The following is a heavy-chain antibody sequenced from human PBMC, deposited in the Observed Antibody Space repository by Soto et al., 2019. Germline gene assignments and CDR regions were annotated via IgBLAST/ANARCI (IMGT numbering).Heavy chain of an antibody. J-gene: IGHJ5*02. D-gene: IGHD6-19*01. CDR2: IIPILGIA. V-gene: IGHV1-69*04. CDR1: GGTFSSYT. CDR3: ARDPGTAVTYNWFDP. Sequence: GASVKVSCKASGGTFSSYTISWVRQAPRQGLEWMGRIIPILGIANYAQKFQGRVTITADKSTSTAYMELSSLRSEDTAVYYCARDPGTAVTYNWFDPWGQGTLVTVSS.